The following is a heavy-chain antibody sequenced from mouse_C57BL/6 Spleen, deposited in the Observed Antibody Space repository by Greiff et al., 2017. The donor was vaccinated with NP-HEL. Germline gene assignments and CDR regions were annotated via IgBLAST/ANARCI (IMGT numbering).Heavy chain of an antibody. V-gene: IGHV1-19*01. D-gene: IGHD2-4*01. CDR2: INPYNGGT. CDR1: GYTFTDYY. J-gene: IGHJ4*01. CDR3: ARLFNYDPYAMYY. Sequence: VQLQQSGPVLVKPGASVKMSCKASGYTFTDYYMNWVKQSHGKSLEWIGVINPYNGGTCYNQQFKGNATLTVDMSSITAYMELNSLTSEDAAVYSCARLFNYDPYAMYYWGQGTSVTVSS.